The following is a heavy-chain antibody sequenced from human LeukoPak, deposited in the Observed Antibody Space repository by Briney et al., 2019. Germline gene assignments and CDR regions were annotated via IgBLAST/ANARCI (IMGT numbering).Heavy chain of an antibody. V-gene: IGHV3-11*05. CDR2: ISSSSSYT. CDR3: ARARSPDDSSGWYGEYYFDY. D-gene: IGHD6-19*01. Sequence: PGGSLRLSCAASGFTFSDYYMSWIRQAPGKGLEWVSYISSSSSYTNYADSVKGRFTISRDNAKNSLHLQMNSLRAEDTAVYYYARARSPDDSSGWYGEYYFDYWGQGTLVAVSS. J-gene: IGHJ4*02. CDR1: GFTFSDYY.